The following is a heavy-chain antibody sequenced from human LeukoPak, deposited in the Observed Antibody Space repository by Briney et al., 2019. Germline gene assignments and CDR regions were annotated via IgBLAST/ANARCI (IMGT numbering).Heavy chain of an antibody. CDR2: ISGSGGST. D-gene: IGHD6-19*01. CDR1: GFTFSSYA. V-gene: IGHV3-23*01. CDR3: AKVVSEAVAGTHEDY. J-gene: IGHJ4*02. Sequence: PGGSLRLSCAASGFTFSSYAMSWVRQAPGKGLEWVSAISGSGGSTYYADSVKGRFTISRDKSKNTLYLQMNSLRAEDTAVYYCAKVVSEAVAGTHEDYWGQGTLVTVSS.